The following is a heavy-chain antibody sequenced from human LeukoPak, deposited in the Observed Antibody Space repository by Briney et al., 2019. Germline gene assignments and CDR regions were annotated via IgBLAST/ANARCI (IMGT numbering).Heavy chain of an antibody. D-gene: IGHD3-10*01. CDR1: GYTFTSYY. Sequence: ASVTVSCTASGYTFTSYYMHWVRQAPGQGLEWMGIINPSGGSTSYAQEFQDRVTMTRDTSTSTVYMELSSLRSEDTAVYYCATYTQSGAQGVSDYWGQGTLVTVSS. V-gene: IGHV1-46*01. CDR2: INPSGGST. CDR3: ATYTQSGAQGVSDY. J-gene: IGHJ4*02.